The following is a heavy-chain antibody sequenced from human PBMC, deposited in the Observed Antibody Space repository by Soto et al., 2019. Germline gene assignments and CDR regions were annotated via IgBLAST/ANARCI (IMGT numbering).Heavy chain of an antibody. D-gene: IGHD2-15*01. V-gene: IGHV3-74*01. Sequence: EVQLVESGGGLVQPGGSLRLSCAASGFTFNNYWMHWVRQAPGKGLVWVSRINSDGSSTIYADSVKGRFTISRDNAKNTLYLQMNSLRAEDTAVYYCARGGCSRGTCYSGGWGQGTLVTVSS. CDR2: INSDGSST. CDR1: GFTFNNYW. CDR3: ARGGCSRGTCYSGG. J-gene: IGHJ4*02.